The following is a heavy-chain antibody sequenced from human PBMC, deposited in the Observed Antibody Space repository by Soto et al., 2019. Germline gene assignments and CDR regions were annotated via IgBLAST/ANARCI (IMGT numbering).Heavy chain of an antibody. CDR3: ARVGRGDCSSTSCYVDWFDP. D-gene: IGHD2-2*01. CDR2: ISGGGGSA. CDR1: AFTFSNYA. J-gene: IGHJ5*02. V-gene: IGHV3-23*01. Sequence: GGSLRLSCAASAFTFSNYAMNWVRQAPGKGLEWVSAISGGGGSAYYADSVKGRFTISRDNAKSSLYLQMNSLRAEDTAVYYCARVGRGDCSSTSCYVDWFDPWGQGTLVTVSS.